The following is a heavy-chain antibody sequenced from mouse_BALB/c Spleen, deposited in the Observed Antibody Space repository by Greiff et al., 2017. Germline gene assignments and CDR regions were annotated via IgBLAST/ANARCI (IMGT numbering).Heavy chain of an antibody. Sequence: EVQGVESGGGLVKPGGSLKLSCAASGFTFSSYAMSWVRQTPEKRLEWVATISSGGSYTYYPDSVKGRFTISRDNAKNTLYLQMSSLRSEDTAMYYCARRGVNWPFDYWGQGTTLTVSS. J-gene: IGHJ2*01. V-gene: IGHV5-9-3*01. CDR3: ARRGVNWPFDY. D-gene: IGHD4-1*01. CDR1: GFTFSSYA. CDR2: ISSGGSYT.